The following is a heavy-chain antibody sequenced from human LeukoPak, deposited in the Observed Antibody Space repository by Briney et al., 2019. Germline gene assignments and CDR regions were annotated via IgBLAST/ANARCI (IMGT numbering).Heavy chain of an antibody. J-gene: IGHJ4*02. Sequence: ASVKVSCKASGYTFTGYYMHWVRQAPGQGLEWMGWINPNSGGTNYAQKFQGRVTMTRDTSISTAYMELSRLRSDDTAVYYCVRDGGRRTAVAGNRYWGQGTLVTVSS. V-gene: IGHV1-2*02. CDR2: INPNSGGT. CDR1: GYTFTGYY. CDR3: VRDGGRRTAVAGNRY. D-gene: IGHD6-19*01.